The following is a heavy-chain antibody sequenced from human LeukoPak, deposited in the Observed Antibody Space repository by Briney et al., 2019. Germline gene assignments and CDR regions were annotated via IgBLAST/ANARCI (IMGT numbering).Heavy chain of an antibody. Sequence: GGTLRLPCAASGFTFRHYVIHWVRQAPGKGLEWVAVTSSDLNVKLYADSVKGRLTISRDNSRSTLYLQMNSLRPEDTAIYYCAREGYYGSGSPPSLYFDYWGQGTLVTVSS. CDR1: GFTFRHYV. D-gene: IGHD3-10*01. V-gene: IGHV3-30-3*01. J-gene: IGHJ4*02. CDR2: TSSDLNVK. CDR3: AREGYYGSGSPPSLYFDY.